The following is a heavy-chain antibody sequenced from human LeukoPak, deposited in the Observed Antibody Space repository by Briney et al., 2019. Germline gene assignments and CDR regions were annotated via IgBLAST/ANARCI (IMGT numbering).Heavy chain of an antibody. V-gene: IGHV3-30*04. CDR2: ISYGGIDK. D-gene: IGHD3-3*01. J-gene: IGHJ3*02. Sequence: PGGSLRLSCAASGFNFSSYAMHWVRQAPGEGLEWVGLISYGGIDKSYADSVKGRFTISGDSSKRTLYLQMTSLRAEDTAMYYCARESWSDSVAFDIWGLGTMVIVSS. CDR3: ARESWSDSVAFDI. CDR1: GFNFSSYA.